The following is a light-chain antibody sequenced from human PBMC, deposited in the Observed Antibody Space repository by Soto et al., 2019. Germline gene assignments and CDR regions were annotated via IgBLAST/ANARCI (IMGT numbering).Light chain of an antibody. CDR3: QQYTAWPLT. CDR2: GAS. Sequence: EIVLAQSPGTVSLSQGERATLSSRASQSVTNSFLAWYQQKPGQAPRLLIYGASRRATGIPDRFTGSGSGTDFTLTISRLEPEDFAVYYCQQYTAWPLTFGQGTKVDIK. J-gene: IGKJ1*01. CDR1: QSVTNSF. V-gene: IGKV3-20*01.